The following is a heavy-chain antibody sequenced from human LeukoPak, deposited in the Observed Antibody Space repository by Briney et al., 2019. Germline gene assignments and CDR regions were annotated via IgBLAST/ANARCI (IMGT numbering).Heavy chain of an antibody. CDR1: GYTLTELS. Sequence: ASVKVSCKVSGYTLTELSMHWVRQAPGKGLEWMGGFDPEDGETIYAQKFQGRVTMTEDTSTDTAYMELSSLRAEDTAVYYCARGKGVPAAIPPKDAFDIWGQGTMVTVSS. CDR3: ARGKGVPAAIPPKDAFDI. CDR2: FDPEDGET. J-gene: IGHJ3*02. V-gene: IGHV1-24*01. D-gene: IGHD2-2*02.